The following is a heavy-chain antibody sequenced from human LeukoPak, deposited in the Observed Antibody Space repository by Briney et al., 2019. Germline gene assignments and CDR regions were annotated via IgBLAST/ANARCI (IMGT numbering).Heavy chain of an antibody. CDR1: GGSISSGGHY. CDR2: IYHSGST. V-gene: IGHV4-30-2*01. CDR3: ARAFAFDDYGDPNAFDI. Sequence: SETLSLTCVVSGGSISSGGHYWSWIRQPPGKGLEWIGYIYHSGSTSYCPSLKSRVTISVDRAKNQFSLTLSSVTAADTAVYYCARAFAFDDYGDPNAFDIWGQGTMVTVSS. J-gene: IGHJ3*02. D-gene: IGHD4-17*01.